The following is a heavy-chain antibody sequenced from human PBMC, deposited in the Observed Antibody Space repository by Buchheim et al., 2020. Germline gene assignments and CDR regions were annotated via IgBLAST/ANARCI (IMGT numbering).Heavy chain of an antibody. CDR2: VSYNGSKT. V-gene: IGHV3-30-3*01. D-gene: IGHD6-13*01. J-gene: IGHJ5*01. CDR1: EFTFSVYS. Sequence: QVQLVESGGGVVQPGRSLRLSCAASEFTFSVYSMHWVRQAPGKGLEWVAVVSYNGSKTHYADSVKGRFIISRDNSMNTLSLQMGSLRAEDTAMYYCVRDVSSWPDNWFDVWGQGIL. CDR3: VRDVSSWPDNWFDV.